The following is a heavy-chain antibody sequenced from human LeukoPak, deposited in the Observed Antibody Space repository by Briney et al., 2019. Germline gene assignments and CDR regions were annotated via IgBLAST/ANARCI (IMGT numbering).Heavy chain of an antibody. CDR3: ARDRGFGDDP. CDR2: INPKNGDT. D-gene: IGHD3-16*01. J-gene: IGHJ5*02. CDR1: GYTFTGYY. Sequence: ASVKVSCKTSGYTFTGYYLHWVRQAPGQGLEWMGWINPKNGDTKYAQNFQGRVTMTRDTSISTAYMDLISLKSDGAAVYFCARDRGFGDDPWGQGTLVTVSS. V-gene: IGHV1-2*02.